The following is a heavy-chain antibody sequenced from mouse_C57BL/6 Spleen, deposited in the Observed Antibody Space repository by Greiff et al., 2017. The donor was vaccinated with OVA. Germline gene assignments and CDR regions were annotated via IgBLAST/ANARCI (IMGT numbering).Heavy chain of an antibody. CDR1: GYTFTSYW. CDR3: ARGEGLRGDY. D-gene: IGHD2-4*01. CDR2: IDPSDSYT. Sequence: QVQLQQPGAELVKPGASVKLSCKASGYTFTSYWMQWVKQRPGQGLEWIGEIDPSDSYTNYNQKFKGKATLTVDTSSSTAYMQLSSLTSEDSAVYYCARGEGLRGDYWGQGTTLTVSS. V-gene: IGHV1-50*01. J-gene: IGHJ2*01.